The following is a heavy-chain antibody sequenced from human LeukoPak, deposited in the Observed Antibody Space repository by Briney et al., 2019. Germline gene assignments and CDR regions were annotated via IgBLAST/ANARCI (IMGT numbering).Heavy chain of an antibody. CDR3: AKGPDGSGYYSLDY. D-gene: IGHD3-22*01. CDR1: GFTFSSYN. V-gene: IGHV3-48*02. CDR2: ISSSGSTI. J-gene: IGHJ4*02. Sequence: PGGSLRLSCAASGFTFSSYNMNWVRQAPGKGLEWVSDISSSGSTIYFADSVKGRFTISRDNAKNSLYLQMNSLRDEDTAVYYCAKGPDGSGYYSLDYWGQGTLVTVSS.